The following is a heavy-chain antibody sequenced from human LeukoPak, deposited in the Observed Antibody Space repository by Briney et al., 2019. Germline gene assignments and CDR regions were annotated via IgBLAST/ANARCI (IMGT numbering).Heavy chain of an antibody. V-gene: IGHV3-30-3*01. CDR2: ISYDGSNK. CDR3: ARDGGDSGSYDMDDYFDY. J-gene: IGHJ4*02. Sequence: GGSLRLSCAASGFTFSSYAMHWVRQAPGKGLEWVAVISYDGSNKYYADSVKDRFTISRDNSKNTLYLQMNSLRAEDTAVYYCARDGGDSGSYDMDDYFDYWGQGTLVTVSS. D-gene: IGHD1-26*01. CDR1: GFTFSSYA.